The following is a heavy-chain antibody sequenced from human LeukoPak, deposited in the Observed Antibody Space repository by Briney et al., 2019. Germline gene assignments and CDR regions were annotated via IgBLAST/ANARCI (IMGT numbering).Heavy chain of an antibody. CDR3: AKASVVATPLYYFDY. CDR2: IYSGGST. J-gene: IGHJ4*02. Sequence: SGGSLRLSCAASGFTVSSNYMSWVRQAPGKGLEWVSVIYSGGSTYYADSVKGRFTISRDNSKNTLYLQMNSLRAEDTAVYYCAKASVVATPLYYFDYWGQGTLVTVSS. D-gene: IGHD3-22*01. CDR1: GFTVSSNY. V-gene: IGHV3-53*01.